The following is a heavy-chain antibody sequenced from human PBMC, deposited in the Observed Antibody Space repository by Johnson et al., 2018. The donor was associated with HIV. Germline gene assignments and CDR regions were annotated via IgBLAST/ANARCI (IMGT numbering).Heavy chain of an antibody. CDR2: IKEDGSEK. D-gene: IGHD6-13*01. Sequence: VQLVESGGGVVRPGGSLRLSCAASGFTFSTYWMNWVRQAPGKGLEWVANIKEDGSEKKYVDSVKGRFTISRDNAKNSLYLQMNSLRVEDTAVYYCAKVVTSSSSWQDDAFDIWGQGTVVTVSS. V-gene: IGHV3-7*01. CDR3: AKVVTSSSSWQDDAFDI. CDR1: GFTFSTYW. J-gene: IGHJ3*02.